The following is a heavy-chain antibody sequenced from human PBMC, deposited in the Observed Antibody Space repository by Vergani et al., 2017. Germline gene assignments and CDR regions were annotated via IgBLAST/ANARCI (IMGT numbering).Heavy chain of an antibody. V-gene: IGHV4-30-4*01. Sequence: QVQLQESGPGLVKPSQTLSLTCTVSGGSISSGAYYWSWIRQPPGKGLEWIGYIYYSGRTYYNPSLKSRVTISVDTSKNQFSLKLSSVTAADTAVYYCARAFPGSGSYYIDYCGQGTLVTVSS. J-gene: IGHJ4*02. CDR2: IYYSGRT. CDR1: GGSISSGAYY. CDR3: ARAFPGSGSYYIDY. D-gene: IGHD3-10*01.